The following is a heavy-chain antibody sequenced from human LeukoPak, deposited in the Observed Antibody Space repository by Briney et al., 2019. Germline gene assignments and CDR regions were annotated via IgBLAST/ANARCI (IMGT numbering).Heavy chain of an antibody. J-gene: IGHJ4*02. CDR3: ARDHPGIAVAGNPGFDY. V-gene: IGHV1-18*01. CDR1: GYTFSSYG. CDR2: ISAYNGNT. Sequence: ASVKVSLKASGYTFSSYGISWVRQAPGQGLEWMGWISAYNGNTNYAQKLQGRVTMTTDTSTSTAYMELRSLRSDDTAVYYCARDHPGIAVAGNPGFDYWGQGTLVTVSS. D-gene: IGHD6-19*01.